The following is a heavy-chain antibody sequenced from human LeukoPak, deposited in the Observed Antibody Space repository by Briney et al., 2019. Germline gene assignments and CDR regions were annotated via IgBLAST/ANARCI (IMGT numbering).Heavy chain of an antibody. V-gene: IGHV3-49*04. J-gene: IGHJ3*02. CDR1: GFTFGDYA. Sequence: GRSLRLSCTASGFTFGDYAMSWVRQAPGKGREWVGFIRRKAYGGTTEYAASVKCRFTISRDDSKSIAYLQMNSLKTEDTAVYYCTRTGAYCGGACYNDAFDSWGQRTMVSLAS. D-gene: IGHD2-21*02. CDR2: IRRKAYGGTT. CDR3: TRTGAYCGGACYNDAFDS.